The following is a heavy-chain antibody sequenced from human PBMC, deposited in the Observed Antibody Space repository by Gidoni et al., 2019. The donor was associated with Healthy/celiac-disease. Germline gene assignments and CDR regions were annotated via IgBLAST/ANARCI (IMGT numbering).Heavy chain of an antibody. D-gene: IGHD2-15*01. CDR2: LIPIFGTA. V-gene: IGHV1-69*01. Sequence: QVQLVQSGAEVKKPGSSVKVSCTASGGTFSSYAISWVRQAPGQGLEWMGGLIPIFGTANYAQKFQGRVTITADESTSTAYMELSSLRSEDTAVYYCAEGGVVVAATRWWFDPWGQGTLVTVSS. CDR1: GGTFSSYA. J-gene: IGHJ5*02. CDR3: AEGGVVVAATRWWFDP.